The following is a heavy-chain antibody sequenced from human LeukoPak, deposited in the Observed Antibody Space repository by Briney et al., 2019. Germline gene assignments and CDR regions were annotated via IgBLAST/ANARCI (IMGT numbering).Heavy chain of an antibody. J-gene: IGHJ4*02. D-gene: IGHD4-17*01. CDR1: GYTFTSHG. Sequence: ASVKVSCKTYGYTFTSHGISWVRQAPGQGLEWMGWISGFNGETHYAQNLQGRVTMTTDTSTSTAYMELRSLRSEDTAVYYCAVGTTGSTVHFDYWGQGTLVTVSS. CDR2: ISGFNGET. CDR3: AVGTTGSTVHFDY. V-gene: IGHV1-18*01.